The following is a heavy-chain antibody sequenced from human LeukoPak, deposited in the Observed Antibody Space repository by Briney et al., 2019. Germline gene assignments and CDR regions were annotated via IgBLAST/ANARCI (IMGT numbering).Heavy chain of an antibody. V-gene: IGHV3-11*04. CDR2: ISSSGSTI. Sequence: GGSLRLSCAASGFTFSDYYMNWVRQAPGKGLEWVSYISSSGSTIYYADSVKGRFTISRDTAKNSLSLQMNSLSAEDTAVYYCARERYSSGWDAFDVWGQGTKVTVSS. CDR1: GFTFSDYY. CDR3: ARERYSSGWDAFDV. J-gene: IGHJ3*01. D-gene: IGHD6-19*01.